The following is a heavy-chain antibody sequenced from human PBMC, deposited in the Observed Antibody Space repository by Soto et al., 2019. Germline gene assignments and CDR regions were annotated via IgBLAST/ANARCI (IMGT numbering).Heavy chain of an antibody. V-gene: IGHV3-23*01. Sequence: PGGSLRLSCVASEFTFSTNAMDWVRQAPGKGLEWVSFISGDDGSGNYADSVKGRFTISRDNSKNTLYLQMNSLRAEDTARYYCVKEGSGWKSCGSFDVWGRGTMVTVSS. CDR2: ISGDDGSG. CDR3: VKEGSGWKSCGSFDV. J-gene: IGHJ3*01. D-gene: IGHD6-19*01. CDR1: EFTFSTNA.